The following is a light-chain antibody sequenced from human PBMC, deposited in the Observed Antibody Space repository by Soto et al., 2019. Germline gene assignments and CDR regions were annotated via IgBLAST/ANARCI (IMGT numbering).Light chain of an antibody. CDR3: QQRGNWPPT. CDR2: GAS. V-gene: IGKV3-15*01. CDR1: QSVSSN. J-gene: IGKJ4*01. Sequence: EIVMTQSPATLSVSPGERATLSCRASQSVSSNLAWYQQKPGQAPRLLIYGASTRATGIPARFSGSGSGTEFTLTISSLQSEDFAVYYCQQRGNWPPTFGGGTKVDI.